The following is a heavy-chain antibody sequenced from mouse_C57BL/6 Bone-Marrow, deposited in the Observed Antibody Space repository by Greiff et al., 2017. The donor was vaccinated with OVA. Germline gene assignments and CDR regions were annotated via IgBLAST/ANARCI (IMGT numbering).Heavy chain of an antibody. CDR1: GFTFSDYY. J-gene: IGHJ3*01. V-gene: IGHV5-12*01. CDR2: ISNGGGST. Sequence: EVQGVESGGGLVQPGGSLKLSCAASGFTFSDYYMYWVRQTPEKRLEWVAYISNGGGSTYYPDTVKGRFTISRDNAKNTLYLQMSRLKSEDTAMYYCARHGYYGSRGEFAYWGQGTLVTVSA. D-gene: IGHD1-1*01. CDR3: ARHGYYGSRGEFAY.